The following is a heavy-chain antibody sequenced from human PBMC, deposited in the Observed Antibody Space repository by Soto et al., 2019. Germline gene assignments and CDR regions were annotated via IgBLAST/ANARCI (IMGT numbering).Heavy chain of an antibody. CDR1: GFTFSYNW. Sequence: GGSLRLSCAASGFTFSYNWMTWVRQAPGKGLEWVADIKQDGSENYYVDSVKGRFTISRDNAKNSLYLQMNSLRAEDTAIYYCAREAATNYYYYYYMDVWGRGTTVTVSS. D-gene: IGHD2-15*01. V-gene: IGHV3-7*01. CDR3: AREAATNYYYYYYMDV. CDR2: IKQDGSEN. J-gene: IGHJ6*03.